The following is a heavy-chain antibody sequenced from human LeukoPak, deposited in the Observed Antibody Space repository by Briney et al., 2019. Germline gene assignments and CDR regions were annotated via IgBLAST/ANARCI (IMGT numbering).Heavy chain of an antibody. D-gene: IGHD6-19*01. V-gene: IGHV1-69*01. Sequence: GSSVKVSCKASGGTFSSYAISWVRQAPGQGLEWMGGIIPIFGTANYAQKFQGRVTITADESTSTAYMELRSLRSDDTAVYYCARDRGYSSGWYNWFDPWGQGTLVTVSS. J-gene: IGHJ5*02. CDR2: IIPIFGTA. CDR3: ARDRGYSSGWYNWFDP. CDR1: GGTFSSYA.